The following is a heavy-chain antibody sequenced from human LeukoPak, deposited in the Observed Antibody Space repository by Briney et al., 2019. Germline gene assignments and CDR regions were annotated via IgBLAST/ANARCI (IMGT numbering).Heavy chain of an antibody. V-gene: IGHV4-59*08. J-gene: IGHJ4*02. CDR1: GGSISSYY. D-gene: IGHD2-2*01. CDR2: IYSSGST. Sequence: PSETRSLTFTVAGGSISSYYWSWIRQPPGKGLEWIGYIYSSGSTNYNPSLKSRVTISVDTSKNQFSLMLSSVTAADTAVCYCARRGTSSSLDFWGQGTLVIVPS. CDR3: ARRGTSSSLDF.